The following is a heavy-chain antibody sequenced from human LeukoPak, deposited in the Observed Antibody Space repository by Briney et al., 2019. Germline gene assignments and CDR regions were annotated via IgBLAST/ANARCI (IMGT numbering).Heavy chain of an antibody. D-gene: IGHD3-9*01. CDR1: GYTFTGYY. V-gene: IGHV1-2*02. Sequence: ASVKVSCKASGYTFTGYYMHWVRQAPGRGLEWMGWINPNSGGTNYAQKFQGRVTMTRDTSISTAYMELSRLRSDDTAVYYCARGDYDILTGYYSSWFDPWGQGTLVTVSS. J-gene: IGHJ5*02. CDR3: ARGDYDILTGYYSSWFDP. CDR2: INPNSGGT.